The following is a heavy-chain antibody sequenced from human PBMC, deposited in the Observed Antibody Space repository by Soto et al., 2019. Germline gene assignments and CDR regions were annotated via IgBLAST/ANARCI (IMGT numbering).Heavy chain of an antibody. CDR3: ARDRVRGALPQYGMDV. V-gene: IGHV4-31*03. D-gene: IGHD3-10*01. CDR2: IYFRGNT. J-gene: IGHJ6*02. Sequence: PSEPLSLTCSVSGDSISRIDYSWTWIRQHPEKGLEWIGNIYFRGNTYYSPSLESRLTISVDTSKNQFSLKLTSVTADDTAVYYCARDRVRGALPQYGMDVWGQGTTVTVAS. CDR1: GDSISRIDYS.